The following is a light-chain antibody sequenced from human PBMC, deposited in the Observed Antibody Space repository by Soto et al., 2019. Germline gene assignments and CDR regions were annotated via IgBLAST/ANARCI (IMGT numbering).Light chain of an antibody. CDR3: LSYTSTNTRV. CDR2: EVS. Sequence: QSALTQPASVSGSPGQSITISCTGTSSDVGGYDYVSWYQQEPGNAPKLVIYEVSNRPSGVSNRFSGSKSGNTASLTISGLQAEDEADYYCLSYTSTNTRVFGGGTQLTVL. J-gene: IGLJ3*02. CDR1: SSDVGGYDY. V-gene: IGLV2-14*01.